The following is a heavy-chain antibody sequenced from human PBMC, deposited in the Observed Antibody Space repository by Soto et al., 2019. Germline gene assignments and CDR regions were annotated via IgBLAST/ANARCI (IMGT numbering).Heavy chain of an antibody. CDR1: GFTFSRYA. V-gene: IGHV3-30-3*01. Sequence: QVQLVESGGGVVQPGRSLRLSCAASGFTFSRYAMHWVRQAPGKGLEWVAVISYDGSNKYYADSVKGRFTISRDNSKNTLYLQMNSLRAEDTAVYYCARDGIIAARPSFDYWGQGTLVTVSS. D-gene: IGHD6-6*01. CDR2: ISYDGSNK. J-gene: IGHJ4*02. CDR3: ARDGIIAARPSFDY.